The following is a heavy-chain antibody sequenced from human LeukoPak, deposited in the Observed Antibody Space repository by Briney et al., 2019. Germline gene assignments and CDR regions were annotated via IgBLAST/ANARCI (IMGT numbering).Heavy chain of an antibody. CDR1: GFTFRSYG. CDR2: IRYDGSNK. D-gene: IGHD2-2*01. Sequence: PGGSLRLSCAASGFTFRSYGTHWVRQAPGKGLEWVAFIRYDGSNKYYADSVKGRFTISRDNSKNTLYVQMNSLRAEDTAVYYCAKYEDSSSWSFEYWGQGTLVTVSS. CDR3: AKYEDSSSWSFEY. J-gene: IGHJ4*02. V-gene: IGHV3-30*02.